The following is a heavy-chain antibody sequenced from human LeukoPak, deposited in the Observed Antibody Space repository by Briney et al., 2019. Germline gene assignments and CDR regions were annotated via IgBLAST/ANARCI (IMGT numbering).Heavy chain of an antibody. J-gene: IGHJ6*02. Sequence: GGSLRLSCAASGFTFSSYAMSWVRQAPGKGLEWVSAISGSGGSTYYADSVKGRFTLSRDNSKNTLYLQMNSLRAEDTAVYYCAIDYDFWSTVDYYYYGMDVWGQGTTVTVSS. D-gene: IGHD3-3*01. CDR2: ISGSGGST. CDR1: GFTFSSYA. V-gene: IGHV3-23*01. CDR3: AIDYDFWSTVDYYYYGMDV.